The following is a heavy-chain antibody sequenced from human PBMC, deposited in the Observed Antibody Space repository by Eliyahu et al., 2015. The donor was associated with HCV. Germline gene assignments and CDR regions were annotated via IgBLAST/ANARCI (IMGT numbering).Heavy chain of an antibody. CDR1: GGSISSSXYF. J-gene: IGHJ3*02. V-gene: IGHV4-39*01. D-gene: IGHD3-10*01. Sequence: QLQLQESGPGLVKPSXTLSLTCSVXGGSISSSXYFXGWSRQPPGKGLEWXGTIXYSGSTYYNPSLKSRVTISVDTSKNQFSLKLSSVTAADTAVYYCARRLGGSGSAFDIWGQGTMVTVSS. CDR3: ARRLGGSGSAFDI. CDR2: IXYSGST.